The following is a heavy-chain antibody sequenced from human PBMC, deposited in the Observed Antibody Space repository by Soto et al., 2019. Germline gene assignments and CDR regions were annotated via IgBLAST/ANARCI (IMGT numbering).Heavy chain of an antibody. CDR1: GCTFSSYS. CDR3: ASDGYNNYFDY. Sequence: GGSLRLSCAASGCTFSSYSMNWVRQAPGKGLEWVSSISSSSSYIYYADSVKGRFTISRDNAKNSLYMQMNSLRAEDTAVYYCASDGYNNYFDYWGQGTLVTVSS. CDR2: ISSSSSYI. J-gene: IGHJ4*02. V-gene: IGHV3-21*01. D-gene: IGHD5-12*01.